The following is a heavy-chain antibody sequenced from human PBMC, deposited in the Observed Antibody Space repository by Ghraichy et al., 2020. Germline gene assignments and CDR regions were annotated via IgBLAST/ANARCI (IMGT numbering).Heavy chain of an antibody. D-gene: IGHD3-22*01. J-gene: IGHJ4*02. CDR3: TSKGEYDNSAYGY. V-gene: IGHV3-21*01. CDR1: GFTFSTYT. CDR2: SSSSSSYI. Sequence: GGSLLLSCAASGFTFSTYTMNWVRQAPGKGLEWVSSSSSSSSYIYYADSVKGRFTISRDNTKNSLYLQMNSLRAEDTAVYYCTSKGEYDNSAYGYWGQGTLVTVSS.